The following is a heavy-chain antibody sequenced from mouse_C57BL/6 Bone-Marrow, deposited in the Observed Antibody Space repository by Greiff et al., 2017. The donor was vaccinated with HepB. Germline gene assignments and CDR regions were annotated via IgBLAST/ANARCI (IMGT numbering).Heavy chain of an antibody. CDR2: INPYNGGT. V-gene: IGHV1-19*01. CDR3: ARESNYYGSVYGYFDF. D-gene: IGHD1-1*01. Sequence: VQLQQSGPVLVKPGASVKMSCKASGYTFTDYYMNWVKQSHGKSLEWIGVINPYNGGTSYNQKFKGKATLTVDKSSSTAYMELNSLTSEDSAVYYCARESNYYGSVYGYFDFCGTGATVTGSS. CDR1: GYTFTDYY. J-gene: IGHJ1*03.